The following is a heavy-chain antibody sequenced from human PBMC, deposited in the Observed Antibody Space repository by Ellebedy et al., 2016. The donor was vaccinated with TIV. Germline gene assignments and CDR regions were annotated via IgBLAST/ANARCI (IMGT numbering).Heavy chain of an antibody. Sequence: AASVKVSCKASGYTFTNYGIIWVRQAPGQGLEWMGWISAYNGYTAYSEKLQGRVTMTTDNSTSTAYMELTSLTYDDTAVYYWARFRTETALVIYYYYMDVWGKGTTVTVSS. D-gene: IGHD5-18*01. V-gene: IGHV1-18*01. J-gene: IGHJ6*03. CDR2: ISAYNGYT. CDR3: ARFRTETALVIYYYYMDV. CDR1: GYTFTNYG.